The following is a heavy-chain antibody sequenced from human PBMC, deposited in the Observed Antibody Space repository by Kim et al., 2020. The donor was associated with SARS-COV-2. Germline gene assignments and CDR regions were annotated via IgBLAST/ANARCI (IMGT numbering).Heavy chain of an antibody. CDR3: ARAYFGYCSSTSCYSGDY. V-gene: IGHV1-2*06. D-gene: IGHD2-2*02. Sequence: ASVKVSCKASGYTFTGYYMHWVRQAPGQGLEWMGRINPNSGGTNYAQKFQGRVTMTRDTSISTAYMELSRLRSDDTAVYYCARAYFGYCSSTSCYSGDYWGQGTLVTVSS. J-gene: IGHJ4*02. CDR1: GYTFTGYY. CDR2: INPNSGGT.